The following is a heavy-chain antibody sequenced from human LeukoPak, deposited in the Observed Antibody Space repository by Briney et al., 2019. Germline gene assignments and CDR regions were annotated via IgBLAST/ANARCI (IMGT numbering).Heavy chain of an antibody. V-gene: IGHV4-61*08. J-gene: IGHJ6*02. CDR2: IFYSGST. Sequence: SETLSLTCTVSGGSISSGGYYWSWIRQPPGMGLEWIGYIFYSGSTNYNPSLKRRVTISVDTSKNQFSLKVSSVTAADTAVYYCARLNHYYYGMDVWGQGTTVTVSS. CDR1: GGSISSGGYY. CDR3: ARLNHYYYGMDV.